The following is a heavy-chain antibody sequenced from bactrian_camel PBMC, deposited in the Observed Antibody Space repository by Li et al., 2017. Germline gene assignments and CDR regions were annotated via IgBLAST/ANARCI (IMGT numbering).Heavy chain of an antibody. Sequence: HVQLVESGGGSVQTGGSLRLTCVASGAAYNKNAITWFRQAPGKEREGVAGIRTIGSLYYADSVKGRFTIIRDLTPNTIYLQLNSLKPEDTAMYYCAAAPWYTGSCWQQNAYRYWGQGTQVTVS. D-gene: IGHD6*01. J-gene: IGHJ4*01. V-gene: IGHV3S53*01. CDR3: AAAPWYTGSCWQQNAYRY. CDR2: IRTIGSL. CDR1: GAAYNKNA.